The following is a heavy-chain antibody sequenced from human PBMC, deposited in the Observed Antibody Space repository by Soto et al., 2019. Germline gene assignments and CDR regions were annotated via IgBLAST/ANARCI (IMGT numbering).Heavy chain of an antibody. CDR3: VRDGLDYYDTERLYFDN. CDR1: GFNFITYS. Sequence: EVQLVESGGGPVSPGGSLKLSCAASGFNFITYSLSWVRQAPGKGLEWVASISSSAVYIDYADSVKGRFTISRDNANNSLYLQMNSLRAEDTATYHCVRDGLDYYDTERLYFDNWGQGTLVTVAS. J-gene: IGHJ4*02. D-gene: IGHD3-22*01. CDR2: ISSSAVYI. V-gene: IGHV3-21*01.